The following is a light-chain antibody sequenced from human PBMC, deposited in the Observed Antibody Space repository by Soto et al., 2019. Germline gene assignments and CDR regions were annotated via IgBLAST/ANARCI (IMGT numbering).Light chain of an antibody. Sequence: DIQMTQSPSTLSASVGDRVTITCRASQSISSWVAWYQQKPGKGPKLLIYDASSLESGVPSRFSGSGSGTEFTLTISSLQPDDFATYYCQQYNSYSWTFGQGTKVEIK. J-gene: IGKJ1*01. CDR3: QQYNSYSWT. CDR1: QSISSW. CDR2: DAS. V-gene: IGKV1-5*01.